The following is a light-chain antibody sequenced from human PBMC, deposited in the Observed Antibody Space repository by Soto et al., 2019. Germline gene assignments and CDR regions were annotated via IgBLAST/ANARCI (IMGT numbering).Light chain of an antibody. CDR3: QSYDSSLSAYV. J-gene: IGLJ2*01. CDR1: SSNIGAGYD. CDR2: DNI. Sequence: QLVLTQPPSVSGAPGQRVTISCTGSSSNIGAGYDVHWYQQLPGTAPKLLIYDNINRPSGVPDRISAPKSGTSASLAITGLQAEDEADYYCQSYDSSLSAYVFGGGTKLTVL. V-gene: IGLV1-40*01.